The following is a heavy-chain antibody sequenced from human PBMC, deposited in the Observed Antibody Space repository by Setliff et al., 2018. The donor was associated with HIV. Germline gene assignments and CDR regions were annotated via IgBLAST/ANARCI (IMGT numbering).Heavy chain of an antibody. D-gene: IGHD5-12*01. Sequence: SETLSLTCAVSGYSISSGYYWDWIRQPPGKGLEWIGNIYHSGSTHYNPSLKSRVTISVDTSKNQFSLRLTSVTAADTAIYYCARRARNWLQPFDHWGQGFLVTVSS. V-gene: IGHV4-38-2*01. CDR2: IYHSGST. CDR1: GYSISSGYY. CDR3: ARRARNWLQPFDH. J-gene: IGHJ4*02.